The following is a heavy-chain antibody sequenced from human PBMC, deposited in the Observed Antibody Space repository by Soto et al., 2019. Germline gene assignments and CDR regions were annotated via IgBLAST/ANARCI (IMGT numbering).Heavy chain of an antibody. CDR2: INPRSGGT. CDR1: GYTFTSHH. D-gene: IGHD3-10*01. CDR3: CSLDYGQWY. Sequence: QVQLVQSGAEVKKPGASVKVSCKASGYTFTSHHMHWVRQVPGEVLDWMGMINPRSGGTNSPQKFQGRVTMTRDTSTSTVYMELSSLRSEDTAVYYCCSLDYGQWYWGQGTLVTVSS. J-gene: IGHJ4*02. V-gene: IGHV1-46*03.